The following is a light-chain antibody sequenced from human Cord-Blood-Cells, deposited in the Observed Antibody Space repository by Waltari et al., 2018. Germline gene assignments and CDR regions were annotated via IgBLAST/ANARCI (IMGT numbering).Light chain of an antibody. V-gene: IGKV3-20*01. Sequence: EIVLMQSPGTLSLSPGERATLSCRASQSVSSSYLAWYQQKPGQAPRLPIYGASSRATGIPDRFSGSGSGTDFTLTISRLEPEDFAVYYCQQYGSSPPYTFGQGTKLEIK. J-gene: IGKJ2*01. CDR1: QSVSSSY. CDR2: GAS. CDR3: QQYGSSPPYT.